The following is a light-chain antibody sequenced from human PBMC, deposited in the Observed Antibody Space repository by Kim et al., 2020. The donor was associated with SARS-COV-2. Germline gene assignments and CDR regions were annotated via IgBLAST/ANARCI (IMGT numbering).Light chain of an antibody. V-gene: IGKV1-33*01. CDR3: QQYKSLPA. CDR2: DAS. CDR1: EDISIY. Sequence: DIQMTQSPSSLSASVGDRVTITCQASEDISIYLNWYQQKPGKAPKLLINDASKLKTGVPSRFTGSGSGTSFTFTVSSLQPEDIATYYCQQYKSLPAFGGGTKVDIK. J-gene: IGKJ4*01.